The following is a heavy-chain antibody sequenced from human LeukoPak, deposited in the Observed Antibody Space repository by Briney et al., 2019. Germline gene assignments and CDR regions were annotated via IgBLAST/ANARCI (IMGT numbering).Heavy chain of an antibody. CDR2: ISYRGST. Sequence: SETLSLTCTVSGASVSTSPYYWSWIRQPPGKGLEYIGNISYRGSTDYNPSLNSRVTISVDTSENQFSLRLNYVTAADTAVYYCARLTYDERGSDLFDYWGQGTLVTVSS. J-gene: IGHJ4*02. D-gene: IGHD5-12*01. CDR1: GASVSTSPYY. V-gene: IGHV4-61*01. CDR3: ARLTYDERGSDLFDY.